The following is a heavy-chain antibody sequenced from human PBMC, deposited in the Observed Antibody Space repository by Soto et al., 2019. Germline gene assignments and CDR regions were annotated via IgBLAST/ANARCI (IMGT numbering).Heavy chain of an antibody. V-gene: IGHV3-53*01. CDR2: IYSGGST. CDR3: AREMVVVVPAAYYYYGMDV. D-gene: IGHD2-2*01. Sequence: GGALRVSCAASGFTVSSNYMSWVRQAPGKGLEWVSVIYSGGSTNYAASVKGRFTISRDNSKNTLYLQMNSLRVEDTAVYYCAREMVVVVPAAYYYYGMDVWGQGTTVTV. CDR1: GFTVSSNY. J-gene: IGHJ6*02.